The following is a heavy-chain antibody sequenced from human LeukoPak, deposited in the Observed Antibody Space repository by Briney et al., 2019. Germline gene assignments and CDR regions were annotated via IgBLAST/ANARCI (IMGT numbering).Heavy chain of an antibody. CDR3: ARGRRLLWFGEIKFDP. J-gene: IGHJ5*02. Sequence: SETLSLTCAVYGGSFSGYYWSWIRQPPGKGLEWIGEINHSGSTNYNPSLKSRVAISVDTSKNQFSLKLSSVTAADMAVYYCARGRRLLWFGEIKFDPWGQGTLVTVSS. V-gene: IGHV4-34*01. D-gene: IGHD3-10*01. CDR1: GGSFSGYY. CDR2: INHSGST.